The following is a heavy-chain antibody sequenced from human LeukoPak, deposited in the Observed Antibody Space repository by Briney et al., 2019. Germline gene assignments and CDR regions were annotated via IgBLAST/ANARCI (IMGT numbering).Heavy chain of an antibody. V-gene: IGHV4-4*07. Sequence: SETLSLTCTVSGGSISSYYWSWIRQPAGKGLEWIGRIYTSGSTNYNPSLKSRVTISVDTSKNQFSLKLSSVTAADTAVYYCARTKIQDCSGGSCYSDYWGQGTLVTVSS. CDR2: IYTSGST. CDR3: ARTKIQDCSGGSCYSDY. D-gene: IGHD2-15*01. CDR1: GGSISSYY. J-gene: IGHJ4*02.